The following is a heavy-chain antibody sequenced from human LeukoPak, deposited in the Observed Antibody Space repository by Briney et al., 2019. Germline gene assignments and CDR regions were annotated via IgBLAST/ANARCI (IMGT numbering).Heavy chain of an antibody. CDR2: IKQDGSEK. Sequence: PGGSLGLSCAASGFTFSSYWMSWARQAPGKGLEWVANIKQDGSEKYYVDSVKGRFTISRDNAKNSLYLQMNSLRAEDTAVYYCARATYCSSTSCMRGYFDYWGQGTLVTVSS. CDR3: ARATYCSSTSCMRGYFDY. CDR1: GFTFSSYW. J-gene: IGHJ4*02. V-gene: IGHV3-7*01. D-gene: IGHD2-2*01.